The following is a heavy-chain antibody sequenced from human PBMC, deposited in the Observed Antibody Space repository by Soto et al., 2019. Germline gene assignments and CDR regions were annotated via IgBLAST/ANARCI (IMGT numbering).Heavy chain of an antibody. CDR2: ISYDGSNK. V-gene: IGHV3-30*18. CDR3: AKDRYYYGSGSYSHFDY. CDR1: GFTFSSYG. D-gene: IGHD3-10*01. Sequence: GGSLRLSCAASGFTFSSYGMHWVRQAPGKGLEWVAVISYDGSNKYYADSVKGRFTISRDNSKNTLYLQMNSLRAEDTAVYYCAKDRYYYGSGSYSHFDYWGQGTLVTVSS. J-gene: IGHJ4*02.